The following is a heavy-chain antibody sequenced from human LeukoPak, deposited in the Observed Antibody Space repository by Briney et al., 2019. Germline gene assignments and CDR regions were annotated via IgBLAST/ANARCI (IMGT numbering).Heavy chain of an antibody. J-gene: IGHJ4*02. D-gene: IGHD6-13*01. Sequence: GGSLRLSCAASGFMFDDYAMHWVRQAPGKGLEWVSLINWDGDTTYYADSVKGRFSISRDNSKNSLYLQMDSLRFEDSALYYCAKHDDSRWYNFDHWGRGTLVTVSS. CDR2: INWDGDTT. V-gene: IGHV3-43*01. CDR1: GFMFDDYA. CDR3: AKHDDSRWYNFDH.